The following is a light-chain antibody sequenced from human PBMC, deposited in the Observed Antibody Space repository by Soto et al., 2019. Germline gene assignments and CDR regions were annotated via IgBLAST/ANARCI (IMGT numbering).Light chain of an antibody. V-gene: IGKV3-20*01. Sequence: DIVLTQSPGTLSLSPGERATLSCRASQSVSSTYLAWYQQKPGQAPRLLIYGASSRATGIPDRFSGSGSGTDFTLTISRLGPEDFAVYYCQHYGSSSAVTFGGGAKVEIK. CDR2: GAS. CDR3: QHYGSSSAVT. J-gene: IGKJ4*01. CDR1: QSVSSTY.